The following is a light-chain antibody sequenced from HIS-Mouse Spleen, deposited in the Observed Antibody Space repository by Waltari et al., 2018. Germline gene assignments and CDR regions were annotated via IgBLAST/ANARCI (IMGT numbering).Light chain of an antibody. CDR1: SSNIGAGYA. CDR2: GNS. Sequence: QSVLTQPPSVSGAPGQRVTISCTGSSSNIGAGYAVHWYQQLPGTAPKLLIYGNSNRPSGVPDRFSGSKSGTSASLAITGLQAEDEADYYCQSYDSSVVFGGGTKLTVL. J-gene: IGLJ2*01. CDR3: QSYDSSVV. V-gene: IGLV1-40*01.